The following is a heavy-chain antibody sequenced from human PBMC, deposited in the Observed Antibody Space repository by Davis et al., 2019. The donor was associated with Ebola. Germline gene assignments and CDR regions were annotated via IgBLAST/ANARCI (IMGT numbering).Heavy chain of an antibody. CDR1: GGSTSSSNW. Sequence: SETLSLTCTVPGGSTSSSNWWSWVRQPPGKGLEWIGEIYHSGSTNYNPSLKSRVTISVDKSKNQFSLKLSSVTAADTAVYYCARDITMVQGAAFGPWGQGTLVTVSS. J-gene: IGHJ5*02. D-gene: IGHD3-10*01. CDR3: ARDITMVQGAAFGP. V-gene: IGHV4-4*02. CDR2: IYHSGST.